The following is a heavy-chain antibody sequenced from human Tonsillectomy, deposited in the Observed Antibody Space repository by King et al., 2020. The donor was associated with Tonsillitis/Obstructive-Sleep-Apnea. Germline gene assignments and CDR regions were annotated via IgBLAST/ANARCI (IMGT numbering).Heavy chain of an antibody. CDR2: ISSSGSFT. J-gene: IGHJ6*03. V-gene: IGHV3-11*05. D-gene: IGHD4-17*01. CDR1: GFTFRDYY. Sequence: VQLVESGGGLVKPGGSLRLSCAASGFTFRDYYLSWIRQAPGTGLEWISYISSSGSFTNYADSVKGRFTLSRDNARGALYLQMNSLRADDTAIYYCARHSTVTTWGFYYYMDVWGKGTTVTVSS. CDR3: ARHSTVTTWGFYYYMDV.